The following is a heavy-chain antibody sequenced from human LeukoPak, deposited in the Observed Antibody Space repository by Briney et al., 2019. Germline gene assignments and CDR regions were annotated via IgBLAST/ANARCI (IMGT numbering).Heavy chain of an antibody. V-gene: IGHV3-21*01. CDR3: ARQGGSGFWSGYYFYFDY. J-gene: IGHJ4*02. Sequence: GGSLRLSCAASGFTFSSYSMNWVRQAPGKGLEWVSSIGSSSNYIYYADSVKGRFTISRDNAKNSLYLLINSVRAEDTAVYYCARQGGSGFWSGYYFYFDYWGQGTLVTVSS. CDR2: IGSSSNYI. D-gene: IGHD3-3*01. CDR1: GFTFSSYS.